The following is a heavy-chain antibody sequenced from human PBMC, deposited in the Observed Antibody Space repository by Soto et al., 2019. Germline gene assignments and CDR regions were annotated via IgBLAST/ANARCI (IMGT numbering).Heavy chain of an antibody. V-gene: IGHV1-69*08. Sequence: QVQLVQSGAEVKKPGSSVKVSCKASGGTFSSYTISWVRQAPGQGLEWMGRIIPILGIANYAQKFQGRVTITSDKSTSTAYMELSSLRSEDTAVYYCAREYDILTGFYYYYGMDVWGQGTTVTVSS. J-gene: IGHJ6*02. CDR1: GGTFSSYT. D-gene: IGHD3-9*01. CDR2: IIPILGIA. CDR3: AREYDILTGFYYYYGMDV.